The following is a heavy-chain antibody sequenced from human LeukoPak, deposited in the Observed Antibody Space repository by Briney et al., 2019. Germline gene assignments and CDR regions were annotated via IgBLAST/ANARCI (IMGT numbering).Heavy chain of an antibody. CDR2: ISWNSGSI. V-gene: IGHV3-9*03. Sequence: GGSLRLSCAASGFTFDDYAMHWVRQAPGKGLEWVSGISWNSGSIGYADSVKGRFTISRDNAKNSLYLQMNSLRAEDMALYYCARTDIAVAGEPFDYWGQGTLVTVSS. J-gene: IGHJ4*02. D-gene: IGHD6-19*01. CDR1: GFTFDDYA. CDR3: ARTDIAVAGEPFDY.